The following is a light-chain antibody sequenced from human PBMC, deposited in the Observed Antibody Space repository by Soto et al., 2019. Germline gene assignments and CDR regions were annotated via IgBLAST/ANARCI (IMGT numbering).Light chain of an antibody. CDR3: GTWDSNLNTVA. V-gene: IGLV1-51*01. CDR1: RSNIGGNF. CDR2: ENT. J-gene: IGLJ2*01. Sequence: QSVLTQPPAVSAAPGQTVTISCSGTRSNIGGNFVSWYQQVPGSAPKFLIYENTKRAPGIPDRFSASKSGTSATLGITDLQTGDEADYFCGTWDSNLNTVAFGGGTKLTVL.